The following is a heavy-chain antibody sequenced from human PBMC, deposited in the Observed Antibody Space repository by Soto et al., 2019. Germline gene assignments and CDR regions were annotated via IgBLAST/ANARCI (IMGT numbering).Heavy chain of an antibody. CDR3: ARDLGVLGYDFWSGSPGVY. CDR2: ISYDGSNK. D-gene: IGHD3-3*01. V-gene: IGHV3-30-3*01. CDR1: GFTFSSYA. J-gene: IGHJ4*02. Sequence: QVQLVESGGGVVQPGRSLRLSCAASGFTFSSYAMHWVRQAPGKGLEWVAVISYDGSNKYYADSVKGRFTISRDNSKNTLCHQMSSLRAEDTAVYYCARDLGVLGYDFWSGSPGVYWGKGTRVTVSS.